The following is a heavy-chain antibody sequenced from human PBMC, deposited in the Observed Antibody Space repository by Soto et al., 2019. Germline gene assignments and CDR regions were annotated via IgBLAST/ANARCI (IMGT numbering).Heavy chain of an antibody. CDR1: GYTFTAYY. V-gene: IGHV1-2*02. Sequence: QVQLVQSGAEVKEPGDSVRVSCEASGYTFTAYYIHWVRQAPGQGLEWMGWINTKFGDTTYAQDFQGRVSMTRDMSTSTVYMELSMLTSGDTAIYYRARNMDYYYGPGSGNGHGFWGQGTTVTVFS. D-gene: IGHD3-10*01. CDR3: ARNMDYYYGPGSGNGHGF. CDR2: INTKFGDT. J-gene: IGHJ6*02.